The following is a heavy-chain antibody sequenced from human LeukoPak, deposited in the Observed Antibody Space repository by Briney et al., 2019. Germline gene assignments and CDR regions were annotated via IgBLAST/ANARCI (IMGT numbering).Heavy chain of an antibody. CDR1: GYSFTSYW. CDR2: IYPGDSDT. V-gene: IGHV5-51*01. D-gene: IGHD3-10*01. CDR3: ARLQGSGSDYYYYYMDV. Sequence: GESLKISCKGSGYSFTSYWIGWVRQMPGKGLEWMGIIYPGDSDTRYSPSFQGQVTISADKSISTAYLQWSSLKASDTAMYYCARLQGSGSDYYYYYMDVWGKGTTVTVSS. J-gene: IGHJ6*03.